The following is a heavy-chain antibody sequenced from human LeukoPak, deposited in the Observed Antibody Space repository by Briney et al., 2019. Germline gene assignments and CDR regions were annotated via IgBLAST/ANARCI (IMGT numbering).Heavy chain of an antibody. D-gene: IGHD3-22*01. CDR2: IIPIFGTA. Sequence: SVKVSCKASGGTFSCYAISWVRQAPGQGLEWMGGIIPIFGTANYAQKFQGRVTVTADESTSTAYMELSSLRSEDTAVYYCARCVVTGYYYYYGMDVWGQGTTVTVSS. CDR3: ARCVVTGYYYYYGMDV. J-gene: IGHJ6*02. V-gene: IGHV1-69*13. CDR1: GGTFSCYA.